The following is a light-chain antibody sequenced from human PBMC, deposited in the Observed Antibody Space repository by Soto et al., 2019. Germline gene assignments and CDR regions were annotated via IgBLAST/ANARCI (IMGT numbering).Light chain of an antibody. CDR1: QSITTY. J-gene: IGKJ4*01. CDR2: AAS. V-gene: IGKV1-39*01. CDR3: QQSYRTPLT. Sequence: DIQMTQSPSSLSASVGDRVTITCRASQSITTYLNWYQKRPGTAPKVLIFAASTLQSGVPSRFSGSGSGTDFTLTISSLQPEAIATYYCQQSYRTPLTFGGGTTVEIK.